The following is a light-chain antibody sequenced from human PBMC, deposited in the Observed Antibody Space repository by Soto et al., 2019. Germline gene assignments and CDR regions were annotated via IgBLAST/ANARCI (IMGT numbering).Light chain of an antibody. CDR3: QQFTSNSWT. CDR2: KAS. CDR1: QSISTW. Sequence: DIQMTQSPSTLSASVGDRVTITCRASQSISTWLAWYQQKPGKAPKLLIYKASSLQSGVPSRFSGSGSGTEFTLTISRLQPDDFATYYCQQFTSNSWTFGQGTNVEIK. V-gene: IGKV1-5*03. J-gene: IGKJ1*01.